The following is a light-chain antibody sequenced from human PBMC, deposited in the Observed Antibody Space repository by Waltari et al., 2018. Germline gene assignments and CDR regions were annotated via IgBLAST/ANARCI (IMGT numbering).Light chain of an antibody. CDR1: SSDVGGYNY. V-gene: IGLV2-11*01. CDR3: CSYAGSYTDYV. J-gene: IGLJ1*01. Sequence: QSALTQPRSVSGSPGQSVTISCTGTSSDVGGYNYVSWYQQHPGKAPKLMFYDVSKRPSGVPDRFSGSKSGNTASLTISGLQAEDEADYYCCSYAGSYTDYVFGTGTKVTVL. CDR2: DVS.